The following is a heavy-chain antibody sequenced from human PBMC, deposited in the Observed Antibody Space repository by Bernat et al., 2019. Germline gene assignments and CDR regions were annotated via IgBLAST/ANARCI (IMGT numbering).Heavy chain of an antibody. J-gene: IGHJ6*02. Sequence: QVQLQESGPGLVKPSETLSLTCTVSGGSISSYYWSWIRQPPGKGLEWIGYIYYSGSTNYNPPLKSRVTISVDTSKNQFSLKLSSVTAADTAVYYCARDRRGYSYGSYYYYGMDVWGQGTTVTVSS. CDR3: ARDRRGYSYGSYYYYGMDV. CDR2: IYYSGST. D-gene: IGHD5-18*01. V-gene: IGHV4-59*01. CDR1: GGSISSYY.